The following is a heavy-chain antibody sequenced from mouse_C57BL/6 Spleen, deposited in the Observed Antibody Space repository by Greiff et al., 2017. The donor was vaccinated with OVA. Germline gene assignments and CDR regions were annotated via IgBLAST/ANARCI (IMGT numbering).Heavy chain of an antibody. J-gene: IGHJ2*01. CDR3: ASTGLGYSYFDY. D-gene: IGHD2-3*01. V-gene: IGHV1-4*01. CDR1: GYTFTSYT. CDR2: INPSSGYT. Sequence: VKLMESGAELARPGASVKMSCKASGYTFTSYTMHWVKQRPGQGLEWIGYINPSSGYTKYNQKFKDGGTLTADKSSSTAYMQLSSLTSEDSAVYYCASTGLGYSYFDYWGQGTTLTVSS.